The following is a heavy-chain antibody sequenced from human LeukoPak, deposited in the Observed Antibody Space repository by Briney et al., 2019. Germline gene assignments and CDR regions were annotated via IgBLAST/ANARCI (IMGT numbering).Heavy chain of an antibody. CDR1: GGSFSGYY. V-gene: IGHV4-34*01. CDR3: ARGVDPPNPHLDV. Sequence: KASETLSLTCAVYGGSFSGYYWSWIRQPPGKGLEWIGEINHSGSTNYNPSLKSRVTISVDTSKNQFSLKLSSVTAADTAVYYCARGVDPPNPHLDVWGKGTTVTVPS. CDR2: INHSGST. D-gene: IGHD5-12*01. J-gene: IGHJ6*04.